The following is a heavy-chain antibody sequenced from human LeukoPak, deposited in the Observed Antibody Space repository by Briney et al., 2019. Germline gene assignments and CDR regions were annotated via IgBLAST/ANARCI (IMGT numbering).Heavy chain of an antibody. CDR2: IWYDGSNK. V-gene: IGHV3-33*08. Sequence: GGSLRLSCVASGFPFSSYWMTWVRQAPGKGLEWVAVIWYDGSNKYYADSVKGRFTISRDNSKNTLYLQMNSLRAEDTAVYYCARTPRLAAAGTFDYWGQGTLVTVSS. D-gene: IGHD6-13*01. CDR3: ARTPRLAAAGTFDY. CDR1: GFPFSSYW. J-gene: IGHJ4*02.